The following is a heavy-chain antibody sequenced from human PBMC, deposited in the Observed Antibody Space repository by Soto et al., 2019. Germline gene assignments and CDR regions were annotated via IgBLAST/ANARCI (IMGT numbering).Heavy chain of an antibody. J-gene: IGHJ4*02. CDR2: IYYSGST. D-gene: IGHD3-22*01. CDR1: GGSISSGGYY. Sequence: QVQLQESGPGLVKPSQTLSLTCTVSGGSISSGGYYWSWIRQHPGKGLEWIGYIYYSGSTYYNPSLKRRVTISVDTSKNQFSLKLSSVTAADTAVYYCARVDTMIVVVPPGGYFDYWGQGTLVTVSS. CDR3: ARVDTMIVVVPPGGYFDY. V-gene: IGHV4-31*03.